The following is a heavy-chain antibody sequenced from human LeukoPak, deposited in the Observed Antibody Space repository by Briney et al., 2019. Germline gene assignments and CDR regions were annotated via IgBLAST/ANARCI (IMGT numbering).Heavy chain of an antibody. CDR1: GFTFSSYN. D-gene: IGHD1-26*01. CDR2: ITSGSSYR. J-gene: IGHJ6*03. CDR3: ARDPYSGSYGNYYYYYMDV. Sequence: GGSLRLSCAASGFTFSSYNMNWVRQAPGKGLEWVSSITSGSSYRFYADSVKGRFTISRDNAKNSLYLQMNSLRAEDTAVYYCARDPYSGSYGNYYYYYMDVWGKGTTVTVSS. V-gene: IGHV3-21*01.